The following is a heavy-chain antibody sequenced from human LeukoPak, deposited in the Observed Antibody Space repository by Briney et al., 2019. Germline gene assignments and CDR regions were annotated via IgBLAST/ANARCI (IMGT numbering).Heavy chain of an antibody. CDR3: VRDGGVSGYDLLDY. CDR2: INQDGSEE. J-gene: IGHJ4*02. Sequence: GGSLRLSCAASGFTFSNFWVTWVRRAPGKGLEWVAHINQDGSEEHYMDSVKARFTISRDNAKNSLSLQMNSLRAEDTAVYYCVRDGGVSGYDLLDYWGQGTLVTVSS. CDR1: GFTFSNFW. D-gene: IGHD5-12*01. V-gene: IGHV3-7*01.